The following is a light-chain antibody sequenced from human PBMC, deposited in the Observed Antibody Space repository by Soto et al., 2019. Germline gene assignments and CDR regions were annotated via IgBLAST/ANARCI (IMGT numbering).Light chain of an antibody. CDR2: DAS. J-gene: IGKJ5*01. V-gene: IGKV3-11*01. CDR1: QSISNS. Sequence: DIVLTQSPSTLSLSPGERATLSCRASQSISNSLAWYQQKPGQAPRLLIYDASNRATGIPARFSGSGSGTDFTLTISSLEPDDFAVYYCQQRADWPITFGQGTRLEIK. CDR3: QQRADWPIT.